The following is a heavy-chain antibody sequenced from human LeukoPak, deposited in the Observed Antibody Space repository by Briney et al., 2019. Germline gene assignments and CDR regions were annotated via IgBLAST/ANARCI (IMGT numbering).Heavy chain of an antibody. CDR2: IRSKANSYAT. Sequence: PGGSLRLSCAASGFIFSGSAMHWVRQASGKGLEWVGRIRSKANSYATAYAASVKGRFAISRDDSKNTAYLQMNSLNTEDTAVYYCTRHLGAGGSGLGYWGQGTLVNVSS. V-gene: IGHV3-73*01. CDR1: GFIFSGSA. CDR3: TRHLGAGGSGLGY. J-gene: IGHJ4*02. D-gene: IGHD1-26*01.